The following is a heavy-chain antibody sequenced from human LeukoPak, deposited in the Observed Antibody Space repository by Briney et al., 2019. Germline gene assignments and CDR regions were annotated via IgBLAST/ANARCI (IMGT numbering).Heavy chain of an antibody. CDR1: GVSINSRY. CDR3: ARRWTGENTFDI. V-gene: IGHV4-4*07. D-gene: IGHD3/OR15-3a*01. J-gene: IGHJ3*02. Sequence: PSETLSLTCIVSGVSINSRYWGWVLQPAGKGLEWIGHIYSSGSTYYNPSLKSRVTISVDTSTNHFYLKLTSVTAADTALYYCARRWTGENTFDIWGQGTMVTVSS. CDR2: IYSSGST.